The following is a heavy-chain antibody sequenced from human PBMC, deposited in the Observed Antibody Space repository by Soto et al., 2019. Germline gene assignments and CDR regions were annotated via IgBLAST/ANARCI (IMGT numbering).Heavy chain of an antibody. D-gene: IGHD3-22*01. CDR2: ISKSDYT. V-gene: IGHV3-21*01. CDR3: AREDSIIIPAVSDF. CDR1: GFAFNNYG. J-gene: IGHJ4*02. Sequence: NPGGSLRLSCTVSGFAFNNYGINWVRQAPGKGLEWVSSISKSDYTYYSDSVKGRFTISRDNAKSSVSLQMNTLRVDDTAVYYCAREDSIIIPAVSDFWGQGTLVTVSS.